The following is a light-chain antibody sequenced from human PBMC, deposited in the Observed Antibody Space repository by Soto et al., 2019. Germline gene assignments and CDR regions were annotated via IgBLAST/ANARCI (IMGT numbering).Light chain of an antibody. Sequence: QSVLTQPPSVSGAPGQRVTLSCTGSSSNIGAGYDVHWYQQLPGTAPKLLIYGNSNRPSGVPDRFSGSKSGTSASLAITGLQAEDEADYYCQSYDSSLSVYVFGTGTKVTVL. V-gene: IGLV1-40*01. CDR2: GNS. J-gene: IGLJ1*01. CDR1: SSNIGAGYD. CDR3: QSYDSSLSVYV.